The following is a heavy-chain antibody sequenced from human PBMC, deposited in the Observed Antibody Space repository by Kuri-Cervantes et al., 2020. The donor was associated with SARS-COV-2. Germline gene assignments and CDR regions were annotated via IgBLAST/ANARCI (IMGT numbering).Heavy chain of an antibody. J-gene: IGHJ6*03. Sequence: SVKVSCKASGGTFSSYAISWVRQAPGQGLEWMGGIIPIFGTANYAQKFQGRVTITADESTSTAYMELSSLRSEDTAVYYCARLSITIFGVVISYYYYYMDVRGKGTTVTVSS. V-gene: IGHV1-69*13. CDR2: IIPIFGTA. CDR1: GGTFSSYA. CDR3: ARLSITIFGVVISYYYYYMDV. D-gene: IGHD3-3*01.